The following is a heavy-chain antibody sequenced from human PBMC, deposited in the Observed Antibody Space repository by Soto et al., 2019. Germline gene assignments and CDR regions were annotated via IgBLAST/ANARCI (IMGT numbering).Heavy chain of an antibody. V-gene: IGHV1-18*04. CDR2: ISAYNGNT. J-gene: IGHJ6*02. CDR3: ARHCRGGSCLYYYGMDV. Sequence: ASVKVSCKASGYTFTSYGISWVRQAPGQGLEWMGWISAYNGNTNYAQKLQGRVTMTTDTSTSTAYMELRSLRSDDTAVYYCARHCRGGSCLYYYGMDVWGQGTTVTVSS. D-gene: IGHD2-15*01. CDR1: GYTFTSYG.